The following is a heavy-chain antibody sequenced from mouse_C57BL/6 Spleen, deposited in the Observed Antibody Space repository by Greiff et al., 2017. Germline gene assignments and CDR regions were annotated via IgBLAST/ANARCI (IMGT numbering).Heavy chain of an antibody. V-gene: IGHV1-52*01. J-gene: IGHJ1*03. Sequence: QVQLQQPGAELVRPGSSVKLSCKASGYTFTSYWMHWVKQRPIQGLEWIGNIDPSDSETHYNQKFKDKATLTVDKSSSTAYMQLRSLTSEDSAVYYCARYYYGSSPLWYFDVWGTGTTVTVSS. CDR2: IDPSDSET. D-gene: IGHD1-1*01. CDR1: GYTFTSYW. CDR3: ARYYYGSSPLWYFDV.